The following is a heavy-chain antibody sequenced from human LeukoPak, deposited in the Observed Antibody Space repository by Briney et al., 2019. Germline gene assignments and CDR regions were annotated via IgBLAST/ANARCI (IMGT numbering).Heavy chain of an antibody. CDR2: INSDGGFT. CDR3: ARVAYSSGWYYFDY. D-gene: IGHD6-19*01. V-gene: IGHV3-74*01. Sequence: GGSLRLSCAASGFTFRSYWMHWVRQAPGKGLVWVSRINSDGGFTSYADSVKGRFTISRDNAKNTLYLQMNSLGAEDTAEYYCARVAYSSGWYYFDYWGQGTLVTVSS. CDR1: GFTFRSYW. J-gene: IGHJ4*02.